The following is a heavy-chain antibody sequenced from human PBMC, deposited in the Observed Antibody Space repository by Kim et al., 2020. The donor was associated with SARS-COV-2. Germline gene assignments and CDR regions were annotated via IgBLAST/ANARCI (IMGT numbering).Heavy chain of an antibody. CDR3: SRPPWGWELSAGSCFDY. Sequence: SETLSLTCTVSGGSISSYYWSWIRQPPGKGLEWIGYIYYSGSTNYNPSLKSRSTISVDTSTNQFSLKLSSMTAADTAASYCSRPPWGWELSAGSCFDYWG. J-gene: IGHJ4*01. CDR1: GGSISSYY. D-gene: IGHD1-26*01. CDR2: IYYSGST. V-gene: IGHV4-59*08.